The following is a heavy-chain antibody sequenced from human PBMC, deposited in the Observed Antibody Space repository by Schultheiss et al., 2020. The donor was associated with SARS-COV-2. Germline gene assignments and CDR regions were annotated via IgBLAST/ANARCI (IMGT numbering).Heavy chain of an antibody. V-gene: IGHV4-39*01. D-gene: IGHD3-3*01. CDR1: GGSISSSSYY. J-gene: IGHJ4*02. CDR2: IYYSGST. CDR3: ARRFLGHFDY. Sequence: SETLSLTFTVSGGSISSSSYYWGWIRQPPGKGLEWIGSIYYSGSTYYNPSLKSRVTISVDTSKNQFSLKLSSVTAADTAVYYCARRFLGHFDYWGQGTLVTVSS.